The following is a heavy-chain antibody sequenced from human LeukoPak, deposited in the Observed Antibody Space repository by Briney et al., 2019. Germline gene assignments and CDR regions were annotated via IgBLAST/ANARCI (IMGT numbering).Heavy chain of an antibody. Sequence: GGSLRLSCAASGFTFSSYGVHWVRQAPGKGLEWVAVIWYDGSNKYYADSVKGRFTISRDNSKNTLYLQMNSLRAEDTAVYYCARDQGYYDSSGYYYAGDYYYGMDVWGQGTTVTVSS. J-gene: IGHJ6*02. CDR3: ARDQGYYDSSGYYYAGDYYYGMDV. V-gene: IGHV3-33*01. D-gene: IGHD3-22*01. CDR1: GFTFSSYG. CDR2: IWYDGSNK.